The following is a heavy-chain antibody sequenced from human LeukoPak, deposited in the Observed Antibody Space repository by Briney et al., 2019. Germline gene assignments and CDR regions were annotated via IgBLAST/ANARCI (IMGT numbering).Heavy chain of an antibody. CDR3: ARATSGDYYYYMDV. Sequence: ASVKVSCKASGYTFTSYDINWVRQATGQGLEWMGWMNPNSGNTGYAQKFQGRVTMTRNTSICTAYMELSSLRSEDTAVYYCARATSGDYYYYMDVWGKGTTVTVSS. D-gene: IGHD3-10*01. CDR1: GYTFTSYD. CDR2: MNPNSGNT. J-gene: IGHJ6*03. V-gene: IGHV1-8*01.